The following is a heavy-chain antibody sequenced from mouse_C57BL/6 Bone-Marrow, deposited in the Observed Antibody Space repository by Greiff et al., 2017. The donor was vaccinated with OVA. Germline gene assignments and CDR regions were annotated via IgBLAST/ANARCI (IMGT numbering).Heavy chain of an antibody. CDR2: ISGGGGNT. D-gene: IGHD4-1*02. Sequence: EVQLVESGGGLVKPGGSLKLSCAASGFTFSSYTMSWVRQTPEKRLEWVATISGGGGNTYYPDSVKGRFTISRDNAKNTLYLQMSSLRSDDTALYYCASSNWYFDDWGQGTTLTVSS. V-gene: IGHV5-9*01. CDR3: ASSNWYFDD. CDR1: GFTFSSYT. J-gene: IGHJ2*01.